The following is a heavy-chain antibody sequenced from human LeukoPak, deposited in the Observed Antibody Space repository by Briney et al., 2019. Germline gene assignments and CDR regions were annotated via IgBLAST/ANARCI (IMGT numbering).Heavy chain of an antibody. J-gene: IGHJ4*02. CDR3: ARAFIGSGYYGY. V-gene: IGHV4-59*01. Sequence: PSETLSLTCTVSGGSISSYYWSWIRQPPGKGLEWIGYIYYSGSTNYNPSLKSRVTISVDTSKNQFSLKLSSVTAADTAVYYCARAFIGSGYYGYWGQGTLVTVSS. D-gene: IGHD3-22*01. CDR1: GGSISSYY. CDR2: IYYSGST.